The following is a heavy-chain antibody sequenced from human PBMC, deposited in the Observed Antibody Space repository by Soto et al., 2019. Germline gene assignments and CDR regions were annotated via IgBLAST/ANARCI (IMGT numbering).Heavy chain of an antibody. D-gene: IGHD3-10*01. V-gene: IGHV4-39*01. CDR2: IYEGETT. J-gene: IGHJ4*02. CDR1: GASISRTGFH. Sequence: QLQLQESGPGLVKPSETLSLTCAVSGASISRTGFHWGWIRQPPGQGLEWIGSIYEGETTFYNSSLKSRVTISADMSKNHFALRLSSVTAADTAVYYCARRGSGHTFDYWGQGTLVTVAS. CDR3: ARRGSGHTFDY.